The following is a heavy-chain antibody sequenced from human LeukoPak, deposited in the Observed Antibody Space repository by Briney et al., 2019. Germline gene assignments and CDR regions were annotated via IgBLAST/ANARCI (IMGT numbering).Heavy chain of an antibody. CDR3: ARGTYGYYMDV. J-gene: IGHJ6*03. V-gene: IGHV4-38-2*02. Sequence: SETLSLTCSGSKYSISNSLYWGWLRQPPGKGLEWIGSIYRSGSTFYNPSLKSRVTISLDTSKNQFSLKLSSVTAADTAVYFCARGTYGYYMDVWGKGTTVTVSS. D-gene: IGHD4-17*01. CDR1: KYSISNSLY. CDR2: IYRSGST.